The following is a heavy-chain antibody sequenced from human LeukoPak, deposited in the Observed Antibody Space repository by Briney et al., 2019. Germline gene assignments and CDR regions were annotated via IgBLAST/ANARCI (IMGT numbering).Heavy chain of an antibody. CDR1: GFTFDDYA. CDR2: ISWNSGRV. Sequence: PGGSLRLSCSAYGFTFDDYAMSRVRQAPGKGLEWVSGISWNSGRVGYAESVKGRFTISRDNAKDSLYVQLDSLRAEGTSLYYCAKANHYGDYLDYWGQGTLVTVSS. V-gene: IGHV3-9*01. J-gene: IGHJ4*02. D-gene: IGHD4-17*01. CDR3: AKANHYGDYLDY.